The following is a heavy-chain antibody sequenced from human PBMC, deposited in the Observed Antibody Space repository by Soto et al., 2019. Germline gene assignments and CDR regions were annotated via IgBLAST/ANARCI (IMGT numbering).Heavy chain of an antibody. V-gene: IGHV4-59*01. Sequence: SETLSLTCIVSGGSISSYYWNRIRQPPGKGLEWIGYISYSGSTNYSPSLKSRVTISVDTSKNQFSLKLSSVTAADTAVYYCARAAYNVDYWGQGTLVTVSS. CDR1: GGSISSYY. D-gene: IGHD1-1*01. CDR2: ISYSGST. CDR3: ARAAYNVDY. J-gene: IGHJ4*02.